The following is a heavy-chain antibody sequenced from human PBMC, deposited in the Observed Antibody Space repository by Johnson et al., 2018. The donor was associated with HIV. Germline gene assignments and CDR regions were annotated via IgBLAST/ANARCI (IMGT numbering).Heavy chain of an antibody. Sequence: VQLVESGGGVVQPGRSLRLSCAASGFTFSSYAMHWVRQAPGKGLEWVSYISGSGTNIYYADTVKGRFTISRDNAKKSLFLQMNSLRAEDTAVYYCARAKGGSYSDEQGAFDIWGQGTMVTVSS. V-gene: IGHV3-48*04. CDR3: ARAKGGSYSDEQGAFDI. CDR2: ISGSGTNI. J-gene: IGHJ3*02. CDR1: GFTFSSYA. D-gene: IGHD1-26*01.